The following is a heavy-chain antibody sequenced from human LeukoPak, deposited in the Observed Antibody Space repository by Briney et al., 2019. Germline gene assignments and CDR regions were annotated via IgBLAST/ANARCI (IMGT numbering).Heavy chain of an antibody. Sequence: SETLSLTCTVSGGSISSYYWSWIRQPPGKGLEWIGYIYYSGSTNYNPSLKSRVTISVDTSKNQFSLKLSSVTAADTAVYYCARTKSGYYTQNYFDYWGQGTLVTVSS. V-gene: IGHV4-59*08. CDR1: GGSISSYY. J-gene: IGHJ4*02. CDR3: ARTKSGYYTQNYFDY. D-gene: IGHD3-3*01. CDR2: IYYSGST.